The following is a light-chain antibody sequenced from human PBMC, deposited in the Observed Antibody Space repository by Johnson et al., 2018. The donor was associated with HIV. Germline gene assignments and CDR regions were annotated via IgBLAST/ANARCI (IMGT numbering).Light chain of an antibody. CDR1: SSNIGNNY. V-gene: IGLV1-51*02. Sequence: QSVLTQPPSVSAAPGQKVTISCSGSSSNIGNNYVSWYQQLPGTAPKLLIYENNKRPSGIPDRFSGSKSGTSATLGITRLQTGDEADYYCGTWDSSRRNGFFGTGTKLTVL. CDR3: GTWDSSRRNGF. CDR2: ENN. J-gene: IGLJ1*01.